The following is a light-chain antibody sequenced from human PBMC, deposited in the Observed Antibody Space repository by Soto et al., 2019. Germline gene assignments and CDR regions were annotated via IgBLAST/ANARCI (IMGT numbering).Light chain of an antibody. CDR1: QNINNY. J-gene: IGKJ5*01. CDR2: DAS. Sequence: DIQRTPSPSSLSASVGDRVPITCQASQNINNYLNWYQQKPGRHPQLLIYDASNLEAGVPSRFRGSGSGTDFTFTISRLQPEEIATDYCQQYENLPTFGQGTRLEIK. CDR3: QQYENLPT. V-gene: IGKV1-33*01.